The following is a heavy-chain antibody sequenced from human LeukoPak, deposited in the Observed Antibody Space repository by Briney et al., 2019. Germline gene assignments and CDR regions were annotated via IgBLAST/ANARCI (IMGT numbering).Heavy chain of an antibody. CDR2: ISGSGGST. J-gene: IGHJ4*02. CDR3: AKGRYGDFAAMDY. D-gene: IGHD4-17*01. Sequence: GGSLRLSCAASGFTFSSYAISWVRQAPGKGLEWVSAISGSGGSTYYADSVKGRFTISRDNSKNTLYLQMNSLRAEDTAVYYCAKGRYGDFAAMDYWGQGTLVTVSS. V-gene: IGHV3-23*01. CDR1: GFTFSSYA.